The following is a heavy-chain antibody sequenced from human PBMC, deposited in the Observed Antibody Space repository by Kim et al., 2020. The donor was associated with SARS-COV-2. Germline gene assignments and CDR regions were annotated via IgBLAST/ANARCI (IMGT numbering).Heavy chain of an antibody. J-gene: IGHJ4*02. D-gene: IGHD6-13*01. V-gene: IGHV4-34*01. Sequence: SETLSLTCAVYGGSFSGYYWSWIRQPPGKGLEWIGEINHSGSTNYNPSLKSRVTISVDTSKNQFSLKLSSVTAADTAVYYCARGGGMGSSSWGAVYGYWGQGTLVTVSS. CDR1: GGSFSGYY. CDR2: INHSGST. CDR3: ARGGGMGSSSWGAVYGY.